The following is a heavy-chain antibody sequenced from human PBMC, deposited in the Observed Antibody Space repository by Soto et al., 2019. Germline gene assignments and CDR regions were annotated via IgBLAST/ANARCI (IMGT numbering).Heavy chain of an antibody. D-gene: IGHD2-15*01. CDR2: IYKSATT. Sequence: NPSETLSLTCSVSGDSISTVDFFWAWLRQPPGQALEYIGYIYKSATTYYNPSFESRVAISLDTSKSQFSLNVTSLPAADTAVYFCARGRYCLAGRCFPNWFDSWGQGTLVTVSS. J-gene: IGHJ5*01. V-gene: IGHV4-30-4*01. CDR1: GDSISTVDFF. CDR3: ARGRYCLAGRCFPNWFDS.